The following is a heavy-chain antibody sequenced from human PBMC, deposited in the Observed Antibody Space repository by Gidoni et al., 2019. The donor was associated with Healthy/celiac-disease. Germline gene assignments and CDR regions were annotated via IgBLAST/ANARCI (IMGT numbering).Heavy chain of an antibody. CDR2: MSGSGGST. J-gene: IGHJ6*02. CDR3: ANAKGALEYSSGWSLGTYYYYGMDV. V-gene: IGHV3-23*01. D-gene: IGHD6-19*01. CDR1: VFPFSDYA. Sequence: EVQLLESGGGLVQPGGSLRLSCSASVFPFSDYAMSYVRSAPGKGLEWGYGMSGSGGSTYYADSVKGRFTISRDNSKNTLYMQMNSLRAEDTAVYYCANAKGALEYSSGWSLGTYYYYGMDVWGQGTTVTVSS.